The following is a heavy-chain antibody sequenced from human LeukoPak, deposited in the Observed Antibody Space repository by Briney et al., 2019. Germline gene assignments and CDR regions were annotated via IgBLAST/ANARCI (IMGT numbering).Heavy chain of an antibody. V-gene: IGHV1-2*02. Sequence: ASVKVSCKASGYTFTSYAMNWVRQAPGQGLEWMGWISPDSDFTKYAQKFQDRVTLTRDTSISTVYMELSRLRSDDTAMYFCARDIGVWDEKTFDYWGQGTLVTVSS. CDR3: ARDIGVWDEKTFDY. CDR1: GYTFTSYA. D-gene: IGHD1-26*01. CDR2: ISPDSDFT. J-gene: IGHJ4*02.